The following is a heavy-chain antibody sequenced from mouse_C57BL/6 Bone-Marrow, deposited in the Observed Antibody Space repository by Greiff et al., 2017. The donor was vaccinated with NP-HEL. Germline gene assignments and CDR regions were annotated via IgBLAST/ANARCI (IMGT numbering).Heavy chain of an antibody. CDR1: GYAFTNYL. D-gene: IGHD1-1*01. Sequence: QVQLQQSGAELVRPGTSVKVSCKASGYAFTNYLIEWVKQRPGQGLAWIGVINPGSGGTNYNAKFKGKATLTADTSSSTAYMQLSRLTCEESAVYFGARGYGSSYKARDYWGQGTSVTVSS. V-gene: IGHV1-54*01. CDR3: ARGYGSSYKARDY. CDR2: INPGSGGT. J-gene: IGHJ4*01.